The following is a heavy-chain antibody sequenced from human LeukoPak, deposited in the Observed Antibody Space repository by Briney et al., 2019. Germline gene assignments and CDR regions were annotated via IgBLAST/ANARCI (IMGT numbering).Heavy chain of an antibody. CDR3: ASRLAPLRRYRSIVGAADAFDI. D-gene: IGHD1-26*01. J-gene: IGHJ3*02. CDR2: IYYSGST. CDR1: GGSISSGDYY. V-gene: IGHV4-30-4*08. Sequence: PSQTLSLTCTVSGGSISSGDYYWSWIRQPPGKGLEWIGYIYYSGSTYYNPSLKSRVTISVDTSKNQFSLKLSSVTAADTAVYYCASRLAPLRRYRSIVGAADAFDIWGQGTMVTVSS.